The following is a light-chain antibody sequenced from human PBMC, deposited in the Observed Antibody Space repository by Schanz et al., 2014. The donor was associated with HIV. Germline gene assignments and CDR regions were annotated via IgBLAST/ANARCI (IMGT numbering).Light chain of an antibody. CDR1: QSINGN. J-gene: IGKJ5*01. V-gene: IGKV3D-15*01. Sequence: EIVLTQSPGTLSVSPGERATLSCRASQSINGNFLGWYQQKLGQAPRLVIFGASNRATGIPDRFSGSESGTEFTLAISSLQSEDFAVYYCQQYNNWPPITFGQGTRLDIK. CDR3: QQYNNWPPIT. CDR2: GAS.